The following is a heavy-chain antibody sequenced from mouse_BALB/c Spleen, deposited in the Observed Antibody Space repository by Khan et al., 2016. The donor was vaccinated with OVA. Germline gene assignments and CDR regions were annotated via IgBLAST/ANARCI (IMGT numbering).Heavy chain of an antibody. CDR2: INPSNGDT. Sequence: QVQLQQSGAELVKPGASVRLSCKASGYTFTSYYLYWVKQRPGQGLEWIGDINPSNGDTNFNEKFKSKATLTVDKSSSTAYIQLNSLTSEDSAVYYCTRSGYGSFAYWGQGTLVTVSA. CDR1: GYTFTSYY. CDR3: TRSGYGSFAY. D-gene: IGHD2-2*01. V-gene: IGHV1S81*02. J-gene: IGHJ3*01.